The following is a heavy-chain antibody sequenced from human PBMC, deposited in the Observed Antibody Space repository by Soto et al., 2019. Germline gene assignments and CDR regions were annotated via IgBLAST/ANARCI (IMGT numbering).Heavy chain of an antibody. CDR2: IYHSGST. J-gene: IGHJ4*02. CDR3: ARDRGIDHFDY. D-gene: IGHD1-26*01. V-gene: IGHV4-30-2*05. CDR1: GGSISSGGYS. Sequence: PSETLSLTCAVSGGSISSGGYSWSWIRQPPGKGLEWIGYIYHSGSTYYNPSLKSRVTISVDTSKNQFSLKLSSVTAADTAVYYCARDRGIDHFDYWGQGTLVTVSS.